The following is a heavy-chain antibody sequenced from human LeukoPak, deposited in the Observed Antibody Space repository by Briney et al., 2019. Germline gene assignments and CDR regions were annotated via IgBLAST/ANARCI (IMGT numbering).Heavy chain of an antibody. V-gene: IGHV4-4*07. J-gene: IGHJ5*02. CDR3: ARDTLWFGALGLNWFDP. Sequence: PLETLSLTCTVSGGSISSYYWSWIRQPAGRGLEWIGRIYTSGSTNYNPSLKSRVTMSVDTSKNQFSLKLSSVTAADTAVYYCARDTLWFGALGLNWFDPWGQGTLVTVSS. CDR2: IYTSGST. CDR1: GGSISSYY. D-gene: IGHD3-10*01.